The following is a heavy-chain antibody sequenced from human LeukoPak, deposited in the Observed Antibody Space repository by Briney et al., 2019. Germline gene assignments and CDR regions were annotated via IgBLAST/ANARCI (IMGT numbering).Heavy chain of an antibody. D-gene: IGHD1-26*01. V-gene: IGHV1-18*01. J-gene: IGHJ4*02. Sequence: GASVKVSRKASGYTFTSYGISWVRQAPGQGLEWMGWISAYNGNTNYAQKLQGRVTMTTDTFTSTAYMELRSLRSDDTAVYYCARERIVGATRYFDYWGQGTLVTVSS. CDR2: ISAYNGNT. CDR3: ARERIVGATRYFDY. CDR1: GYTFTSYG.